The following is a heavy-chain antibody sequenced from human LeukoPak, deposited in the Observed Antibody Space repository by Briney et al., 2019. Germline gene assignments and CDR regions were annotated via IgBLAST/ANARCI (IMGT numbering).Heavy chain of an antibody. J-gene: IGHJ4*02. Sequence: GGSLRLSCAASGFSFSNAWMSWVRQAPGKGLEWVGLIKSKTDGGTTDYAAPVKGRFTISRDDSKTTLYLQMNSLRTEDTAVYYCHPQLVVFATSDYWGQGTLVTVSS. CDR1: GFSFSNAW. V-gene: IGHV3-15*01. D-gene: IGHD3-22*01. CDR3: HPQLVVFATSDY. CDR2: IKSKTDGGTT.